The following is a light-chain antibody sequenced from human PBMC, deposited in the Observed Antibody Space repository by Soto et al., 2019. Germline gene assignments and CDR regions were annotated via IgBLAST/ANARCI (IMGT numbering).Light chain of an antibody. CDR1: SSNIGADYD. CDR2: GNT. CDR3: QSHDSSLSAHVV. V-gene: IGLV1-40*01. J-gene: IGLJ2*01. Sequence: QSVLTQPPSVSGAPGQRVTISCTGNSSNIGADYDVQWYQQVPGTAPKLLIYGNTNRPSGVPDRFSGSISGTSASLAISGLQAEDEADYYCQSHDSSLSAHVVFGGGTKLTVL.